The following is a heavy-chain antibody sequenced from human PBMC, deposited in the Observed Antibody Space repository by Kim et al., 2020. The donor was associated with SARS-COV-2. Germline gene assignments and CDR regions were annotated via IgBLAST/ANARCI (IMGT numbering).Heavy chain of an antibody. D-gene: IGHD6-19*01. CDR3: GREGIAVAGRLDY. Sequence: GGSLRLSCAASGFAFSSYAMHWVRQAPGKGLEWVAVISYDGSNKYYADSVKGRFTISRDNSKNTLYLQMNSLRAEDTAVYYCGREGIAVAGRLDYWGQGT. J-gene: IGHJ4*02. CDR2: ISYDGSNK. CDR1: GFAFSSYA. V-gene: IGHV3-30*04.